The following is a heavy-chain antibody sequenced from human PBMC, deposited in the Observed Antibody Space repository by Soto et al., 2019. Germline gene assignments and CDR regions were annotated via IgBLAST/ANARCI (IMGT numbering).Heavy chain of an antibody. CDR3: ARGGSITNNYFDY. J-gene: IGHJ4*02. Sequence: SVKVSCKASGGTFSSYAISWARQAPGQGLEWMGGIIPIFGTANYAQKFQGRVTITADESTSTAYMELSSLRSEDTAVYYCARGGSITNNYFDYWGQGTLVTVSS. CDR1: GGTFSSYA. CDR2: IIPIFGTA. V-gene: IGHV1-69*13. D-gene: IGHD3-10*01.